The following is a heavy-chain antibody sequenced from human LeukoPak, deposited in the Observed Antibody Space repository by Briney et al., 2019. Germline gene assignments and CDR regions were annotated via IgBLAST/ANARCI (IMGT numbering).Heavy chain of an antibody. V-gene: IGHV3-53*01. CDR3: ARDVVTAIGFWYFDL. D-gene: IGHD2-21*02. CDR2: LYTGGDT. CDR1: AFSVSDKY. Sequence: GGSLRLSCAASAFSVSDKYMSWVRQAPGKGLEWVSVLYTGGDTFYADSVRGRFTISRDNAKNSLYLQMNSLRGEDTAVYYCARDVVTAIGFWYFDLWGRGTLVTVSS. J-gene: IGHJ2*01.